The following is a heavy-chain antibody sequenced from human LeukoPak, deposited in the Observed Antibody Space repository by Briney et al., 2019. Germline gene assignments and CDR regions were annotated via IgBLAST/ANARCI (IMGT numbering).Heavy chain of an antibody. CDR2: ISAYNGNT. D-gene: IGHD6-13*01. CDR3: ARDRPGGSSLDY. Sequence: ASVKVSCKASGFTFTNFGISWVRQAPGQGLEWMGWISAYNGNTNYAQKLQGRVTMTTDTSTSTAYMELSSLRSEDTAVYYCARDRPGGSSLDYWGQGTLVTVSS. V-gene: IGHV1-18*01. CDR1: GFTFTNFG. J-gene: IGHJ4*02.